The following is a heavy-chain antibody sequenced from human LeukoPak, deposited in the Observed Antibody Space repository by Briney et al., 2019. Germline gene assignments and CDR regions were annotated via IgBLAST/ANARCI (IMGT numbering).Heavy chain of an antibody. V-gene: IGHV4-39*07. Sequence: SETLSLTCTVSGGSISSSSYYWGWIRQPPGKGLEWIGSIYYSGSTYYNPSLKSRVTISVDTSKNQFSLKLSSVTAADTAVYYCARAASPTVTTDYFDYWAREPWSPSPQ. D-gene: IGHD4-17*01. CDR2: IYYSGST. CDR1: GGSISSSSYY. J-gene: IGHJ4*02. CDR3: ARAASPTVTTDYFDY.